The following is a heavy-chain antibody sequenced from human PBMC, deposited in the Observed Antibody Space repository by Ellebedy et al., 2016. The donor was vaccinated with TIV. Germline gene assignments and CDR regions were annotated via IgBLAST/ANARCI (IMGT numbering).Heavy chain of an antibody. CDR2: IVGSGIPT. J-gene: IGHJ4*02. CDR1: GFTFSTYS. V-gene: IGHV3-48*04. Sequence: GGSLTLSXAASGFTFSTYSMNWVRLAPGKGPEWVSYIVGSGIPTYYADSVKGRFTISRDNAKNILYLQMQSLRVEDTAVYFCARDDKWAIDYWGQGTLVTVSS. CDR3: ARDDKWAIDY. D-gene: IGHD1-26*01.